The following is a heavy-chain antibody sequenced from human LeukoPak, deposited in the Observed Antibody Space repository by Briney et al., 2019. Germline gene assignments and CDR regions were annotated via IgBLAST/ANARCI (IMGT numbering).Heavy chain of an antibody. Sequence: PGGSLRLSCAASGFKFSSYAMSWVRQAPGKGLEWVAAISSGGGDTSYADSVKGRLTSSRDNSKNTGSLVMSRLRVEDTADYYRAKDPLGWAYSALDQWGQGTLVSVFS. CDR2: ISSGGGDT. CDR1: GFKFSSYA. V-gene: IGHV3-23*01. J-gene: IGHJ4*02. CDR3: AKDPLGWAYSALDQ. D-gene: IGHD1-1*01.